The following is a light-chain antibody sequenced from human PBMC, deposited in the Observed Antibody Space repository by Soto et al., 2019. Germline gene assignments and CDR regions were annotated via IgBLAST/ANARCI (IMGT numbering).Light chain of an antibody. V-gene: IGKV1-39*01. Sequence: DIQMSQSPSSLSAAVEDRVPITRRASQSISSYLNWYQQKPGKAPKLLIYAASSLQSGVPSRFSGSGSGTDFTLTISSLQPEDFATYYCQQSYSTPITFGQGTRLEIK. CDR1: QSISSY. CDR3: QQSYSTPIT. J-gene: IGKJ5*01. CDR2: AAS.